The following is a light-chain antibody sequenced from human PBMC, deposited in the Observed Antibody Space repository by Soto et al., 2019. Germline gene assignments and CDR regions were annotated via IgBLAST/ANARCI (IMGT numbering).Light chain of an antibody. CDR3: QSYDSGLSGDV. CDR1: SSNIGAGYE. Sequence: QAVVTQPPSVSEAPGQRVTISCTGSSSNIGAGYEAHWYQQIPGTAPKLLIYENNNRPSGVPDRFSGSKSGTSASLAITGLQAEDEAEYYCQSYDSGLSGDVFGTGTKVTVL. J-gene: IGLJ1*01. V-gene: IGLV1-40*01. CDR2: ENN.